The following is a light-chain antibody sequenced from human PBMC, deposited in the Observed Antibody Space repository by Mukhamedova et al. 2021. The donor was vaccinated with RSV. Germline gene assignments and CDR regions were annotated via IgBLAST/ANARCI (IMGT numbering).Light chain of an antibody. CDR3: SSYTGGINLGV. Sequence: RPSGVSYRFSGSKSGNTASLTISGLQAEDEADYYCSSYTGGINLGVFGGGTKLTVL. V-gene: IGLV2-14*02. J-gene: IGLJ3*02.